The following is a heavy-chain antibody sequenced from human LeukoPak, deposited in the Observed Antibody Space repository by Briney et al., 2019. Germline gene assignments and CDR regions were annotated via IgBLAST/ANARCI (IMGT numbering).Heavy chain of an antibody. CDR2: IYHSGST. CDR1: GGSISSYY. V-gene: IGHV4-38-2*02. CDR3: ARASEDDAFDI. J-gene: IGHJ3*02. Sequence: PSETLSLTCTVSGGSISSYYWGWIRQPPGKGLEWIGSIYHSGSTYYNPSLKSRVTISVDTSKNQFSLKLSSVTAADTAVYYCARASEDDAFDIWGQGTMVTVSS.